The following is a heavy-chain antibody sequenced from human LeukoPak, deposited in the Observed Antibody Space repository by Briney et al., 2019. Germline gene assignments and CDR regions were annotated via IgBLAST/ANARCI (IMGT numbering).Heavy chain of an antibody. CDR1: GYTFTSYG. CDR2: ISAYNGNT. CDR3: ARDIPYSSSWLPDY. D-gene: IGHD6-13*01. V-gene: IGHV1-18*01. Sequence: ASVKVSCKASGYTFTSYGISWVRQAPGQGLEWMGWISAYNGNTNYAQKLQGRVTMTTDTSTSTAYMELRSLRSDDTAVYYCARDIPYSSSWLPDYWGQGTLVTVSS. J-gene: IGHJ4*02.